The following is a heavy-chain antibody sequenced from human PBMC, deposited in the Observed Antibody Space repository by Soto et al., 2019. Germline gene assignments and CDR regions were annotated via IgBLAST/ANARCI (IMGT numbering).Heavy chain of an antibody. D-gene: IGHD2-21*01. CDR1: GDSVSSNSAA. CDR3: AIGDRSEGLFYYENCGLGN. Sequence: PSQTLSLTCAISGDSVSSNSAAWNWIRQSPSRGLEWLGRTYYRSKWYRDYALSLKSRITIDPDTSKNQFSLQLNSVTPEDTAVYYCAIGDRSEGLFYYENCGLGNWAQGTLVTVSS. CDR2: TYYRSKWYR. J-gene: IGHJ4*01. V-gene: IGHV6-1*01.